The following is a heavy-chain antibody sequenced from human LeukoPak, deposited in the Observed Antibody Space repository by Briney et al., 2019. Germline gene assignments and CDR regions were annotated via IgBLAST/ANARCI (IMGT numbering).Heavy chain of an antibody. Sequence: PPETLSLTCAVSGYSISSGYYWGWIRPPPGKGLEWIGNIYHSGSTYYNPSLKSRVTISVDTSKNQFSLKLSSVTAADTAVYYCARLVWGSLTGYYFDYWGQGTLVTVSS. D-gene: IGHD3-16*01. V-gene: IGHV4-38-2*01. J-gene: IGHJ4*02. CDR3: ARLVWGSLTGYYFDY. CDR1: GYSISSGYY. CDR2: IYHSGST.